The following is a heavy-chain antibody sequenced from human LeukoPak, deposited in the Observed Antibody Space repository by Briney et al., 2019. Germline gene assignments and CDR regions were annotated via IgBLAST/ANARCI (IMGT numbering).Heavy chain of an antibody. J-gene: IGHJ4*02. Sequence: GGSLRLSCAASGFTFSTYWMSWVRQAPGKGLEWVANIKHDGSEKYYVDSVKGRFTISRDNAKNSPYLEMNSLRAEDTGVYYCARMRGIAAAGDYWGQGTLVTVSS. CDR3: ARMRGIAAAGDY. CDR2: IKHDGSEK. D-gene: IGHD6-13*01. V-gene: IGHV3-7*04. CDR1: GFTFSTYW.